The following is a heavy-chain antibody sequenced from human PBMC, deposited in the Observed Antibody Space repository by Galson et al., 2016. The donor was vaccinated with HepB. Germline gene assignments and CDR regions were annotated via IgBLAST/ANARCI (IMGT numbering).Heavy chain of an antibody. CDR2: IDWDDDK. Sequence: PALVKPTQTLTLTCTFSGFSLSTSGMCVSWIRQPPGKALEWLALIDWDDDKYYSSSLKTRLTISKDTSKNQVVLTMTNMDPVDTATYYCALTKGRGWHVGYYYYYGMDVWGQGTTVTVSS. CDR3: ALTKGRGWHVGYYYYYGMDV. D-gene: IGHD6-19*01. CDR1: GFSLSTSGMC. J-gene: IGHJ6*02. V-gene: IGHV2-70*01.